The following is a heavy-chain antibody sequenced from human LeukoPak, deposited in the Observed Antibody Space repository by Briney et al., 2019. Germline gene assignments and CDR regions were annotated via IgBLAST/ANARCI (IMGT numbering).Heavy chain of an antibody. CDR1: GGSISSGYYY. CDR3: ARVSIAAAGSDY. CDR2: IYYGGT. D-gene: IGHD6-13*01. Sequence: SETLSLTCTVSGGSISSGYYYWSWIRQPPGKGLEYIGYIYYGGTYYNPSLKSRVTISVDRSKNQFSLKLSSVTAADTAVYYCARVSIAAAGSDYWGQGTLVTVSS. J-gene: IGHJ4*02. V-gene: IGHV4-30-4*01.